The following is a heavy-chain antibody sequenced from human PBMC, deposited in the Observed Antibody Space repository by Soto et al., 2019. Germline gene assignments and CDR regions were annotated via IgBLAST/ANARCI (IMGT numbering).Heavy chain of an antibody. J-gene: IGHJ4*02. V-gene: IGHV1-18*01. Sequence: ASVKVSCKASGYNFINYGITWVRQAPGQGPEWMGRISVHNGNTNYAQKLQGRVTMTTDTSTSTAYMELRSLRSDDTAVYYCVRDLDGSGSYYTDYWGPGTLVTVSS. CDR3: VRDLDGSGSYYTDY. CDR2: ISVHNGNT. CDR1: GYNFINYG. D-gene: IGHD3-10*01.